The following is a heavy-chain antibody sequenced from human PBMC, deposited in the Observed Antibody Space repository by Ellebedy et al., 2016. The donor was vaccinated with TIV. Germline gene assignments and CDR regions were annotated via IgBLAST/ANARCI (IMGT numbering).Heavy chain of an antibody. V-gene: IGHV7-4-1*02. D-gene: IGHD3-22*01. CDR2: INTNTGKP. Sequence: AASVKVSCKASGYTFTSYAMNWVRQAPGQGLEWMGWINTNTGKPTYAQGFPGWFVFSLDTPVSTAYLQTSSLKAEDTAEYYCARPRRYYDRSGYWPFAFDIWGQGTTVTVSS. CDR3: ARPRRYYDRSGYWPFAFDI. J-gene: IGHJ3*02. CDR1: GYTFTSYA.